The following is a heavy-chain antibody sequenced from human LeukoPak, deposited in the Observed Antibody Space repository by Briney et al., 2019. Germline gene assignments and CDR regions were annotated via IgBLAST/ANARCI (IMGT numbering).Heavy chain of an antibody. Sequence: GRSLRLSCTASGFTFGDYAMSWVRQAPGKGLEWVGFIRSKAYGGTTEYAASVKGRFTISRDDSKSIAYLQMNSLKTEDTALYYCTRDVSGEPFIYWYFDLWGRGTLVTVSS. CDR3: TRDVSGEPFIYWYFDL. J-gene: IGHJ2*01. D-gene: IGHD3-10*01. V-gene: IGHV3-49*04. CDR1: GFTFGDYA. CDR2: IRSKAYGGTT.